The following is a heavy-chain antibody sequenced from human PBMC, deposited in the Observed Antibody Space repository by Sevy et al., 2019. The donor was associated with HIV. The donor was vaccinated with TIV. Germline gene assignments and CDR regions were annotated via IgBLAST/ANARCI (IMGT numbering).Heavy chain of an antibody. Sequence: SETLSLTCSVSGGSMNIYYWSWIRQPPGKRLEWIGFTYYSGTTNYNPSLKSRVTISIDTYKNQFPLKLSSVTAADTAGYYCGRVGFNWYDVDYWGQGILVTVSS. CDR3: GRVGFNWYDVDY. CDR2: TYYSGTT. D-gene: IGHD1-20*01. J-gene: IGHJ4*02. V-gene: IGHV4-59*01. CDR1: GGSMNIYY.